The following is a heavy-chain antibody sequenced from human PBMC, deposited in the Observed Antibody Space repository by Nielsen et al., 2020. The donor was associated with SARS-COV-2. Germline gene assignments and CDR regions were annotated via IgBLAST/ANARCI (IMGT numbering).Heavy chain of an antibody. CDR1: GGSISRYY. D-gene: IGHD2-15*01. CDR2: IYYSGST. Sequence: SETLSLTCTVSGGSISRYYWSWIRQPPGKGLEWIGYIYYSGSTNYNPSLKSRVTISVDTSKNQFSLKLSSVTAADTAVYYCARYRNHCSGGSCYLDAFDIWGQGTMVTVSS. CDR3: ARYRNHCSGGSCYLDAFDI. J-gene: IGHJ3*02. V-gene: IGHV4-59*08.